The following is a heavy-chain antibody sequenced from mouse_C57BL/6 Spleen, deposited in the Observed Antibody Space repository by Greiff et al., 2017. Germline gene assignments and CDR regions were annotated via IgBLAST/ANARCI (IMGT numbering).Heavy chain of an antibody. CDR3: ARDEVLYWYFDV. CDR2: ISDGGSYT. V-gene: IGHV5-4*01. D-gene: IGHD5-1*01. CDR1: GFTFSSYA. Sequence: EVMLVESGGGLVKPGGSLKLSCAASGFTFSSYAMSWVRQTPEKRLEWVATISDGGSYTYYPDNVKGRFTISRDNAKNNLYLQMSHLKSEDTAMYYCARDEVLYWYFDVWGTGTTVTVSS. J-gene: IGHJ1*03.